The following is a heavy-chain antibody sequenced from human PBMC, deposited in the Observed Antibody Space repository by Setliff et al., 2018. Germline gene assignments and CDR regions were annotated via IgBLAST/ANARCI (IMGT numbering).Heavy chain of an antibody. CDR1: GGPLNSYS. J-gene: IGHJ4*02. CDR3: ARGPGFNDLYN. CDR2: INAKTGDT. D-gene: IGHD1-1*01. V-gene: IGHV1-2*02. Sequence: ASVKVSCKASGGPLNSYSFSWVRQAPGQGLEWMGWINAKTGDTNYAQKFQSRITLTRDTSITTGYMELGNLRFDDTAFYYCARGPGFNDLYNWGQGTLVTVSS.